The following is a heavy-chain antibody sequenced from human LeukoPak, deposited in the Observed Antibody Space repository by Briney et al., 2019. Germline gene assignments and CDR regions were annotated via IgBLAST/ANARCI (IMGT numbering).Heavy chain of an antibody. CDR2: IIPIFGTA. CDR3: ARDLGGYSGYVGYYFDY. V-gene: IGHV1-69*01. CDR1: GGTFSSYA. D-gene: IGHD5-12*01. J-gene: IGHJ4*02. Sequence: GASVKVSCKASGGTFSSYAISWVRQAPGQGLEWMGGIIPIFGTANYAQKFQGRVTITADESTSTAYMELSSLRSEDTAMYYCARDLGGYSGYVGYYFDYWGQGTLVTVSS.